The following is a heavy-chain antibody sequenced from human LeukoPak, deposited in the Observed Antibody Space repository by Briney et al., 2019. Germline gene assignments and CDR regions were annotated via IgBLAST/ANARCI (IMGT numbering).Heavy chain of an antibody. Sequence: ASVKVSCKASGYTFTSYGISWVRQAPGQGLEWMGWISAYNGNTNYAQKLQGRVTMTTDTPTSTAYMELRSLRSDDTAVYYCARDTARVYSSSSPYYYYGMDVWGQGTTVTVSS. D-gene: IGHD6-6*01. CDR1: GYTFTSYG. V-gene: IGHV1-18*01. CDR3: ARDTARVYSSSSPYYYYGMDV. J-gene: IGHJ6*02. CDR2: ISAYNGNT.